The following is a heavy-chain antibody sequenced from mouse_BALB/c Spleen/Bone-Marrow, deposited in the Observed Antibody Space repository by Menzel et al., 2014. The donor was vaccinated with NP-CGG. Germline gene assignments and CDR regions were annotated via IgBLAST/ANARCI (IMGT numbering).Heavy chain of an antibody. Sequence: VQLQQSGAELVKPGASVKLSCTASGFNIKDTYMHWVKQRPEKGLEWIGRIDPANGNTKYDPKFQGKATITADTSSNTAYLQLSSLTSEDTAVYCCARYYYGYYFDYWGQGTTLTVSS. D-gene: IGHD1-2*01. CDR3: ARYYYGYYFDY. J-gene: IGHJ2*01. V-gene: IGHV14-3*02. CDR2: IDPANGNT. CDR1: GFNIKDTY.